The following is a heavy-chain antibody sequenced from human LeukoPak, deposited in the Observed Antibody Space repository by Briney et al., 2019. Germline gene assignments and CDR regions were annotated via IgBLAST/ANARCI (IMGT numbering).Heavy chain of an antibody. CDR1: AFTFSNAW. CDR2: IKSKSDGGTT. D-gene: IGHD3-10*01. CDR3: TFMAFDY. V-gene: IGHV3-15*01. J-gene: IGHJ4*02. Sequence: GGSLRLSCAASAFTFSNAWMSWVRQAPGKGLEWVGRIKSKSDGGTTDYGARVKGRFTISRDDSKNTLYLQMNSLKTEDTAVYYCTFMAFDYWGQGTLVTVSS.